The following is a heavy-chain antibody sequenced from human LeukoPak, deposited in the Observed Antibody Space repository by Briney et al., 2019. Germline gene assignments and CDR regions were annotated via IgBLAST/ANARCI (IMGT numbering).Heavy chain of an antibody. J-gene: IGHJ3*02. CDR2: IRSKTNNYAT. CDR1: GFTFSVSD. D-gene: IGHD3-22*01. V-gene: IGHV3-73*01. CDR3: TRHNYDRSGYGAFDI. Sequence: GGSLRLSCAASGFTFSVSDIHWVRQASGKGLEWVGHIRSKTNNYATADAASVKGRFTFSRDDSKNTAYIQMNSLKTEDTAVYYCTRHNYDRSGYGAFDIWGQGTMVTVSS.